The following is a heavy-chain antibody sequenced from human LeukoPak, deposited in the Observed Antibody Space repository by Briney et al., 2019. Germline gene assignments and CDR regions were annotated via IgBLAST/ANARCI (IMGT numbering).Heavy chain of an antibody. V-gene: IGHV1-69*13. CDR3: ARVGGQWLVTKHFDY. D-gene: IGHD6-19*01. J-gene: IGHJ4*02. CDR1: GGTFSSYA. Sequence: ASVKVSCKASGGTFSSYAISWVRQAPGQGLEWMGGITPIFGTANYAQKFQGRVTITADESTSTAYMELSSLRSEDTAVYYCARVGGQWLVTKHFDYWGQGTLVTVSS. CDR2: ITPIFGTA.